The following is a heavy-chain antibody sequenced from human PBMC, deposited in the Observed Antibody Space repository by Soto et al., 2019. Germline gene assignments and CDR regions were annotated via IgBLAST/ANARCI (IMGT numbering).Heavy chain of an antibody. CDR1: GFTFADYA. V-gene: IGHV3-9*01. D-gene: IGHD4-17*01. CDR3: AIFHTVTTPFDY. CDR2: ISWNSGTI. J-gene: IGHJ4*02. Sequence: EVQLVESGGGLVQPGRSLRLSCAASGFTFADYAMHWVRQTPGQGLEWVSGISWNSGTIGYADSVKGRFTISRDNAKNPLYLQMNSARADDTAMYYCAIFHTVTTPFDYWGQGTLVTVAS.